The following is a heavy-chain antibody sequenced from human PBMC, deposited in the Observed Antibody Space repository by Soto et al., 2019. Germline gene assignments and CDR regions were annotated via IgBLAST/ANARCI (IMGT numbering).Heavy chain of an antibody. Sequence: PSETLSLTCTVSGASISSGDYFWSWIRQSPGKGLEWIGYIYDSGSSYYNPSLKSRVTMSVDTSKNQFSLKLRYVTAADTAVYYCAREKGYISGPKNFDYWRQGTLVTVSS. CDR3: AREKGYISGPKNFDY. J-gene: IGHJ4*02. V-gene: IGHV4-30-4*01. CDR2: IYDSGSS. CDR1: GASISSGDYF. D-gene: IGHD5-12*01.